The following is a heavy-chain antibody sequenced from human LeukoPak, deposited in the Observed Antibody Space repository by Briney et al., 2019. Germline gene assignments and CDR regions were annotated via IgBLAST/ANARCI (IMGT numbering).Heavy chain of an antibody. CDR2: IYYSGST. D-gene: IGHD1-1*01. CDR3: ARNYPRANWFYFDY. V-gene: IGHV4-59*01. Sequence: SETLSLTCTVSGGSISSYYWSWIRQPPGKGLEWIGYIYYSGSTNYNPSLKSRVTISVDTSKNQLSLKLSSVTAADTAMYFCARNYPRANWFYFDYWGQGTLVTVSS. CDR1: GGSISSYY. J-gene: IGHJ4*02.